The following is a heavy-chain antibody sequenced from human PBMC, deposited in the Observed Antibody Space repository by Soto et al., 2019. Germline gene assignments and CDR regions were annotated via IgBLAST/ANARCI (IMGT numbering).Heavy chain of an antibody. J-gene: IGHJ4*02. CDR3: ANDMDESIVGATSDY. V-gene: IGHV3-9*01. D-gene: IGHD1-26*01. CDR1: GFTFDDYA. Sequence: EVQLVESGGGLVQPGRSLRLSCAASGFTFDDYAMHWVRQAPGKGLEWVSGISWNSGSIGYADSVKGRFTISRDNAKNSLYLQMNSLRAEDTALYYCANDMDESIVGATSDYWGQGTLVTVSS. CDR2: ISWNSGSI.